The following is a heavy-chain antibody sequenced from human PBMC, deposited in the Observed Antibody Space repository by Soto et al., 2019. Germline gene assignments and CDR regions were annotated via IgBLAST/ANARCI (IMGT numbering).Heavy chain of an antibody. Sequence: SVKVSCKASGGTFSSYAISWVRRAPGQGLEWMGGIIPIFGTANYAQKFQGRVTITADESTSTAYMELSSLRSEDTAVYYCARELRESLFESPFDYWGQGTLVTVSS. V-gene: IGHV1-69*13. CDR3: ARELRESLFESPFDY. CDR2: IIPIFGTA. CDR1: GGTFSSYA. D-gene: IGHD3-10*01. J-gene: IGHJ4*02.